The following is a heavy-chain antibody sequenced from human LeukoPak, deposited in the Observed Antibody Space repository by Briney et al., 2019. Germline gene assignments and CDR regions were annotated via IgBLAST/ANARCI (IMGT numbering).Heavy chain of an antibody. D-gene: IGHD6-19*01. CDR2: IYLGDSDT. CDR3: ARHPSYYSGWPLDY. J-gene: IGHJ4*02. Sequence: GESLKISCKGSGYSSTSYWIGWVRQMPGKGLEWMGIIYLGDSDTRYSPSFQGQVTISADKSISTAYLQWSSLRASDTAMYYCARHPSYYSGWPLDYWGQGTLVTVSS. V-gene: IGHV5-51*01. CDR1: GYSSTSYW.